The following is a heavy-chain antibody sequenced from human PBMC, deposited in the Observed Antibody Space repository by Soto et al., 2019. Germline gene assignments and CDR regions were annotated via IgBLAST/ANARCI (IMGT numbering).Heavy chain of an antibody. CDR1: GYTFTSYY. Sequence: ASVKVSCKASGYTFTSYYMHWVRQAPGQGLEWMGIINPSGGSTSYAQKFQGRVTMTRDTSTSTVYMELSSLRSEDTAVYYCARAEYSSGWFGGAFDIWGQGTMVTVSS. D-gene: IGHD6-19*01. J-gene: IGHJ3*02. CDR2: INPSGGST. V-gene: IGHV1-46*01. CDR3: ARAEYSSGWFGGAFDI.